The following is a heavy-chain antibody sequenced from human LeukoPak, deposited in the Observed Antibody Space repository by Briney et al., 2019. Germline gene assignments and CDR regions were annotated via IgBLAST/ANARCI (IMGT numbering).Heavy chain of an antibody. CDR2: ISGSGGST. D-gene: IGHD4-17*01. V-gene: IGHV3-23*01. CDR3: AKEPPGGGTVTFYYFDY. J-gene: IGHJ4*02. CDR1: GFTFSSYA. Sequence: GGSLRLSCAASGFTFSSYAMSWVRQAPGKGLEWVSAISGSGGSTYYADSVKGRFTISRDNSKNTLYLQMNSLRAEDTAVYYCAKEPPGGGTVTFYYFDYWGQGTLVTVSS.